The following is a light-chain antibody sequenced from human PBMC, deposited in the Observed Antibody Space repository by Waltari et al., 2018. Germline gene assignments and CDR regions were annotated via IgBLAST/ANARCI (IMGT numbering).Light chain of an antibody. CDR1: QSFYNN. J-gene: IGKJ4*01. Sequence: EIVMTQSPATLSVSPGERASLSYRASQSFYNNLAWYQQKPGQAPRLLIYGASIRATDIPTRFSGGGSGTEFTLTISSLQSEDFAVYYCQQYNNWPLTFGGGTKVEIK. CDR3: QQYNNWPLT. CDR2: GAS. V-gene: IGKV3-15*01.